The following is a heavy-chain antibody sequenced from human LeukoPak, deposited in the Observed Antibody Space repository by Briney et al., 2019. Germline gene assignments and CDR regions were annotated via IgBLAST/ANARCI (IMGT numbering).Heavy chain of an antibody. Sequence: GGSLRLSCTASGFTFSNYPMNWVRQAPGKGLEWVSYISSSAIYYADSVKGRFTISRDNAKNSLYLQMNSLRAEDTAVYYCASRYYYGSGSLTYWGQGTLVTVSS. V-gene: IGHV3-48*04. D-gene: IGHD3-10*01. CDR1: GFTFSNYP. CDR2: ISSSAI. CDR3: ASRYYYGSGSLTY. J-gene: IGHJ4*02.